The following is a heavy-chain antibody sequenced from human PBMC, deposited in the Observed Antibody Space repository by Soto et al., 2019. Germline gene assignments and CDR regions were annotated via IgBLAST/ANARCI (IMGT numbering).Heavy chain of an antibody. D-gene: IGHD2-15*01. J-gene: IGHJ5*02. Sequence: GASVKVSCKASGYTFTSYYMHWVRQAPGQGLEWMGIINPSGGSTSYAQKFQGRVTMTRDTSTSTVYMELSSLRSEDTAVYYCARDARVVAATRWNWFDPWGQGNLVTVSS. CDR3: ARDARVVAATRWNWFDP. CDR2: INPSGGST. V-gene: IGHV1-46*01. CDR1: GYTFTSYY.